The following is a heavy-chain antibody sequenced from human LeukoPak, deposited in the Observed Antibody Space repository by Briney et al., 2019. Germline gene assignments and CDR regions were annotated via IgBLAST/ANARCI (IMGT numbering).Heavy chain of an antibody. Sequence: SETLSLTCTVSGGSISSYYWRWIRQPPGKGLEWIGYIYYSGSTNYNPSLKSRVTISVDTSKNQFSLKLSSVTAADTAVYYCARQTWGSGSYRFDPWGQGTLVTVSS. CDR2: IYYSGST. CDR3: ARQTWGSGSYRFDP. V-gene: IGHV4-59*08. CDR1: GGSISSYY. J-gene: IGHJ5*02. D-gene: IGHD3-10*01.